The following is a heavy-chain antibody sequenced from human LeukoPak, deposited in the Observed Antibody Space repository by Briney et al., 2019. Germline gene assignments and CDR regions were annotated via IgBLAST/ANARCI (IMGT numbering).Heavy chain of an antibody. CDR2: ISGSGGST. CDR1: GFTFSSYA. CDR3: AKGHDSSYSSGWYPHYFDY. Sequence: PGGSLRLSCAASGFTFSSYAMSWVRQAPGKGLEWVSAISGSGGSTYYADSVKGRFTISRDNSKNTLYLQMNSLRAEDTAVYYCAKGHDSSYSSGWYPHYFDYWGQGTLVTVSS. J-gene: IGHJ4*02. D-gene: IGHD6-19*01. V-gene: IGHV3-23*01.